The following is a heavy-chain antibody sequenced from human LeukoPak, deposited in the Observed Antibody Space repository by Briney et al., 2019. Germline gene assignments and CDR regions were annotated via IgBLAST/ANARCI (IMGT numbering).Heavy chain of an antibody. Sequence: GGSLRLSCAASGFTFSGYAMSWVRQAPGKGLEWVSAISGSGGSTYYADSVKGRFTISRDNSKNTLYLQMNSLRAEDTAVYYCAKVDGYSSSYFDYWGQGTLVTVSS. CDR1: GFTFSGYA. CDR3: AKVDGYSSSYFDY. D-gene: IGHD6-6*01. V-gene: IGHV3-23*01. CDR2: ISGSGGST. J-gene: IGHJ4*02.